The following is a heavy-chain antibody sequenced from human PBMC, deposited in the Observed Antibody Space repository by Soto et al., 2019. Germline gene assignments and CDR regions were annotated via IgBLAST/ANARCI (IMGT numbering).Heavy chain of an antibody. CDR3: ARDYSGYDYNVEYYFDY. V-gene: IGHV4-59*01. CDR2: IYYSGST. CDR1: GGSISSYY. J-gene: IGHJ4*02. D-gene: IGHD5-12*01. Sequence: SETLSLTCTVSGGSISSYYWSWIRQPPGKGLEWIGYIYYSGSTNYNPSLKSRVTISVDTSKNQFSLKLSSVTAADTAVYYCARDYSGYDYNVEYYFDYWGQGTLVTVSS.